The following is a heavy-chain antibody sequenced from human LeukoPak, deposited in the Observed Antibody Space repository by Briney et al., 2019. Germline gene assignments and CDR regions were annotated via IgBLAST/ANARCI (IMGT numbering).Heavy chain of an antibody. Sequence: PSETLSLTCTVSGVSISSYYWTWIRQPPGKGLEWIGYIYYSGSTNYNPSLKSRVTISVDTSKNQFSLQLNSVTPEDTAVYYCAREAAGTYYFDYWGQGTLVTVSS. CDR3: AREAAGTYYFDY. V-gene: IGHV4-59*12. J-gene: IGHJ4*02. D-gene: IGHD6-13*01. CDR1: GVSISSYY. CDR2: IYYSGST.